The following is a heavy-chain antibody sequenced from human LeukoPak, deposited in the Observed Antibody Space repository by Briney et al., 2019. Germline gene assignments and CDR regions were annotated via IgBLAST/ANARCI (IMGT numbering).Heavy chain of an antibody. J-gene: IGHJ5*02. V-gene: IGHV3-53*01. Sequence: GGFLRLSCAASGFTVSSNYMSWVRRAPGKGLEWVSIIYSGGRTYYAESLMGRFIISSDNYEDTLFLQMTSLRAEDTAVYYCARDQLGGSCSSTRCYTSFNSWGQGTLVTVSS. CDR1: GFTVSSNY. D-gene: IGHD2-2*02. CDR2: IYSGGRT. CDR3: ARDQLGGSCSSTRCYTSFNS.